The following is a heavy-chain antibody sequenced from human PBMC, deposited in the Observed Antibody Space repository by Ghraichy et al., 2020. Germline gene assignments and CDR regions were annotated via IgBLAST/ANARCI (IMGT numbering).Heavy chain of an antibody. J-gene: IGHJ6*02. CDR3: ARDQRGYSGYDYESGMDV. CDR1: GGSISSYY. D-gene: IGHD5-12*01. Sequence: SETLSLTCTVSGGSISSYYWSWIRQPPGKGLEWIGYIYYSGSTNYNPSLKSRVTISVDTSKNQFSLKLSSVTAADTAVYYCARDQRGYSGYDYESGMDVWGQGTTVTVSS. V-gene: IGHV4-59*01. CDR2: IYYSGST.